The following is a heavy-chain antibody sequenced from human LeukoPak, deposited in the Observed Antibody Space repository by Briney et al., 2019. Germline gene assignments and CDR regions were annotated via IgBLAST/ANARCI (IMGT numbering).Heavy chain of an antibody. J-gene: IGHJ4*02. V-gene: IGHV3-30*04. Sequence: PGRSLRLSCAASGFTFSSYAMHWVRQAPGKGLEWVAVISYDGSNKYYADSVKGRFTISRDNSKNMLYLQMNSLRAEDTAVYYCARNYCSSTSCYAPFDYWGQGTLVTVSS. CDR3: ARNYCSSTSCYAPFDY. CDR1: GFTFSSYA. CDR2: ISYDGSNK. D-gene: IGHD2-2*01.